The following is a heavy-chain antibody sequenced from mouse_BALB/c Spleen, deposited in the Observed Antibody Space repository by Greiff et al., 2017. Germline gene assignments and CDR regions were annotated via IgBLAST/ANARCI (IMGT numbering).Heavy chain of an antibody. CDR3: ARGGIYSAFPFAY. V-gene: IGHV1-82*01. CDR2: IYPGDGDT. D-gene: IGHD2-1*01. Sequence: QVQLQQSGPELVKPGASVKISCKASGYAFSSSWMNWVKQRPGQGLEWIGRIYPGDGDTNYNGKFKGKATLTADKSSSTAYMQLSSLTSVDSAVYFCARGGIYSAFPFAYWGQGTLVTVSA. CDR1: GYAFSSSW. J-gene: IGHJ3*01.